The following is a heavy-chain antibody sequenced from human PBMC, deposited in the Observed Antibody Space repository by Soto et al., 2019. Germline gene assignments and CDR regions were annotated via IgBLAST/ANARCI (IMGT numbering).Heavy chain of an antibody. Sequence: EVQLLESGGGLVQPGGSLRLSCAASGFTFSSYAMSWVRQAPGKGLEWVSAISGSGGSTYYADSVKGRFTISRDNSKNTLYLQMSSLRAEDTAVYYCAKSHYGDFEPFDYWGQGTLVTVSS. CDR3: AKSHYGDFEPFDY. CDR2: ISGSGGST. J-gene: IGHJ4*02. CDR1: GFTFSSYA. D-gene: IGHD4-17*01. V-gene: IGHV3-23*01.